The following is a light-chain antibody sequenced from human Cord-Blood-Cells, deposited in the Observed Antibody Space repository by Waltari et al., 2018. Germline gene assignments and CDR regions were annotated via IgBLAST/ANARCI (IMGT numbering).Light chain of an antibody. J-gene: IGLJ1*01. CDR3: CSYAGSYTPSYV. CDR2: DVS. Sequence: QSALTQPRSVSGSPGQSVTISCTGPSSDVGGYNYVSWYQQHPGKAPKLMIYDVSKRPSGVPDRFSGSKSGNTASLTISGLQAEDEADYYCCSYAGSYTPSYVFGTGTKVTVL. V-gene: IGLV2-11*01. CDR1: SSDVGGYNY.